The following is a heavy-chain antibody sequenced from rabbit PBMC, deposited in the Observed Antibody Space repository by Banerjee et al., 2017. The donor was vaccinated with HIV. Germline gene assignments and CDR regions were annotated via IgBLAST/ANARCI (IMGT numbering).Heavy chain of an antibody. J-gene: IGHJ4*01. V-gene: IGHV1S45*01. CDR3: ARAGGFENYFNL. D-gene: IGHD1-1*01. Sequence: QEQLVESGGGLVQPEGSLTLTCTASGFSFSNNYWMCWVRQAPGKGLELIACIFVGSSGSTYYASWAKGRFTISKTSSTTVTLQMTSLTAADTATYFCARAGGFENYFNLWGPGTLVT. CDR1: GFSFSNNYW. CDR2: IFVGSSGST.